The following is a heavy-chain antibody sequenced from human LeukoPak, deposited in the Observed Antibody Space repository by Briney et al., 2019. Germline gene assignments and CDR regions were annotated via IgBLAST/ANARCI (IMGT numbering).Heavy chain of an antibody. J-gene: IGHJ4*02. CDR2: IYSGGRT. CDR3: ARAIGFGDYFDY. V-gene: IGHV3-66*01. Sequence: GGSLRLSRAASGFTVSNNYMSWVRQAPGKGLEWVSLIYSGGRTYFADSVKGRFTISRDNSKNTVYLQMNSLRAEDTAVYYCARAIGFGDYFDYWGQGTLLTVSS. D-gene: IGHD3-16*01. CDR1: GFTVSNNY.